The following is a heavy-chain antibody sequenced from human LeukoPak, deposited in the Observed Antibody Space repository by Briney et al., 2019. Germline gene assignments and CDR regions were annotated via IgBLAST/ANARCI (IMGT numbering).Heavy chain of an antibody. Sequence: GGSLRLSCAASGFTFSSYSMDWVRQAPGEGLEWVSYISTSGNYIYYPDSVKGRFTISRDNAKNSLYLQMHSLRADDTAVYYCARGAYNSGGTLEIWGQGTLVTVSS. CDR3: ARGAYNSGGTLEI. J-gene: IGHJ4*02. V-gene: IGHV3-21*04. CDR1: GFTFSSYS. CDR2: ISTSGNYI. D-gene: IGHD3-22*01.